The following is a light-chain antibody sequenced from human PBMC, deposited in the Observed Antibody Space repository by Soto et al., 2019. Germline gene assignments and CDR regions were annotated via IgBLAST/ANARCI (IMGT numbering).Light chain of an antibody. CDR3: SSFTTTNGHWV. V-gene: IGLV2-14*03. CDR2: VVV. Sequence: QSALTQPASVSGSPGQSITISCAGTSRDIGAYDYVSWYRQHPGKAPEVIIYVVVNRPSGVSNRISAAKSGNAASLTISGLQAEDEADYYCSSFTTTNGHWVFGGGTKLTVL. J-gene: IGLJ3*02. CDR1: SRDIGAYDY.